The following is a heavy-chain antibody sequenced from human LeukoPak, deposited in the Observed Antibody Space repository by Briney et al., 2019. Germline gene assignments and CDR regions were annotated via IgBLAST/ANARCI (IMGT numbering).Heavy chain of an antibody. V-gene: IGHV3-21*01. CDR2: INSSSSYI. J-gene: IGHJ3*02. Sequence: GGSLRLSCAASGLTFSSYTMNWIRLAPGKGLEWVSSINSSSSYIDYEDSVKGRFTISRDNAKNSLYLQMNSLRAEDTAVYYCAKDQDCSSTSCYNAFDIWGQGTMVTVSS. CDR3: AKDQDCSSTSCYNAFDI. CDR1: GLTFSSYT. D-gene: IGHD2-2*02.